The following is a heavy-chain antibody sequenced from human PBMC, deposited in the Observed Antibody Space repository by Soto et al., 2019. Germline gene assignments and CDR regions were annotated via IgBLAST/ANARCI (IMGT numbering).Heavy chain of an antibody. J-gene: IGHJ4*02. CDR2: IYYSGST. CDR1: GCSISSGDYY. Sequence: KTSETLSLTCTVSGCSISSGDYYWSRIRQPPGKGLEWIGYIYYSGSTYYNPSLKSRVTISVDTSKNQFSLKLSSVTAADTAVYYCARAGAGSYYSGSGMTYWGQGTLVTVSS. D-gene: IGHD3-10*01. CDR3: ARAGAGSYYSGSGMTY. V-gene: IGHV4-30-4*01.